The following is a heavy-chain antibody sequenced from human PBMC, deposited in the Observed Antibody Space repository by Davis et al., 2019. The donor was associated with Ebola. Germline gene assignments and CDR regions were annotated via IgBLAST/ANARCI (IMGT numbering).Heavy chain of an antibody. CDR1: ADSMSFYF. D-gene: IGHD2-8*02. J-gene: IGHJ4*02. V-gene: IGHV4-59*08. Sequence: SETLSLTCTVPADSMSFYFWSWIRQSPGKELEWIGEIYYTRTIVHNPALEGRVTMSVDTSKSQISLTLRSVTAADTAFYYCASGDGVYCTGNTCFKPPYVYWGQGTLVTVSS. CDR3: ASGDGVYCTGNTCFKPPYVY. CDR2: IYYTRTI.